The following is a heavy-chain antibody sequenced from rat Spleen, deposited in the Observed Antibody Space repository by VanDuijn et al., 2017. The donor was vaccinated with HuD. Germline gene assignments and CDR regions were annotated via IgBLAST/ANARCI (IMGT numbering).Heavy chain of an antibody. D-gene: IGHD1-12*02. CDR1: GFSLTSYN. V-gene: IGHV2-30*01. J-gene: IGHJ2*01. CDR3: ARDRGDGSYYYFDY. CDR2: IWTGGST. Sequence: QVQLKESGPGLVQPSQTLSLTCTVSGFSLTSYNVHWVRQPTGKGLEWMGIIWTGGSTDYNSALKSRLSISRDTAKSQVFLKMNSLQTEDIATYYCARDRGDGSYYYFDYWGQGVMVTVSS.